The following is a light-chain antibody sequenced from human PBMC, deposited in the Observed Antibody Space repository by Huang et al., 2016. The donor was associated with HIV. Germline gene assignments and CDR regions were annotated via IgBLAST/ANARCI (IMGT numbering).Light chain of an antibody. CDR2: AAS. J-gene: IGKJ4*01. V-gene: IGKV1-39*01. Sequence: DIQMTQSPSSLSASVGDRVTITCRASQSIDTSLNWYQQKPGKAPTLLIYAASILQSGVPSRFSGSGSGTDFTLTISSLQPEDFATFYCQPSYSTPLTFGGGTKVEIK. CDR1: QSIDTS. CDR3: QPSYSTPLT.